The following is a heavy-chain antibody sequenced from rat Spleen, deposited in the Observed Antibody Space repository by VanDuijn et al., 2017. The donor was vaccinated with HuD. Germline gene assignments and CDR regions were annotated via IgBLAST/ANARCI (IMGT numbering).Heavy chain of an antibody. CDR3: ARHGAEGTYFDY. J-gene: IGHJ2*01. Sequence: EVQLVESGGGLVQPGRSMKLSCAALGFTFSNYYMAWVRQAPTKGLEWVATISYDGSSSYYRGSVKGRFTISRDNAKSTLYLQMDSLRSEDTATCYCARHGAEGTYFDYWGQGVMVTVSS. D-gene: IGHD1-11*01. CDR1: GFTFSNYY. CDR2: ISYDGSSS. V-gene: IGHV5-22*01.